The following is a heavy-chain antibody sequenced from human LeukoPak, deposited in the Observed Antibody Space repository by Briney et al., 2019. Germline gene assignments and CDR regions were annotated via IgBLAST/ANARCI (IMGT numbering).Heavy chain of an antibody. CDR1: GFTFSGYG. J-gene: IGHJ5*02. CDR3: ARDASVRGYCDGTSCPKGGFDP. CDR2: ISTSSRYI. D-gene: IGHD2-2*01. V-gene: IGHV3-21*01. Sequence: PGGSLRLACAASGFTFSGYGMNWVRQAPGEGLEWVSSISTSSRYIYYAYSVKGRFTISRDNTKNSLYLQMNSLRAEDTAVYYCARDASVRGYCDGTSCPKGGFDPWGQGTLVTVSS.